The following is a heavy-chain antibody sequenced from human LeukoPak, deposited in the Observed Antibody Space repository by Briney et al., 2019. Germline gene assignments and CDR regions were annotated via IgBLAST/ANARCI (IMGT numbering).Heavy chain of an antibody. V-gene: IGHV4-59*01. J-gene: IGHJ5*02. CDR1: GGSISGYY. CDR3: ARGTVFGVATNWFDP. D-gene: IGHD3-3*01. Sequence: SETLSLTCSVSGGSISGYYWSWIRQPPGKGLEWIGDMYYSGSTSYNPSLKSRVTISVDTSKNQFSLKLSSVTAADTAVYYCARGTVFGVATNWFDPWGQGTLVTVSS. CDR2: MYYSGST.